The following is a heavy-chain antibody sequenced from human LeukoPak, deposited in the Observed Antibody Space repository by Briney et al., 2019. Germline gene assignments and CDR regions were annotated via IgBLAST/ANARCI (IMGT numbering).Heavy chain of an antibody. Sequence: GGSLRLSCLASGITFRSSSMHWVRQAPGKGLEWLAFIRFDGSTKYYADSVKGRFTVSRDNSKSTLYLQMNSLRAEDTAVYYCAQPDFWGQGTLVTVSS. CDR2: IRFDGSTK. J-gene: IGHJ4*02. CDR3: AQPDF. CDR1: GITFRSSS. V-gene: IGHV3-30*02.